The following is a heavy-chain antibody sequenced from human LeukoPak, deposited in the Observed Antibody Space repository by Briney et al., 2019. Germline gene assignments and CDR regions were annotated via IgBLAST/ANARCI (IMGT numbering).Heavy chain of an antibody. Sequence: GGSLRASCAASGFTFSTYAMHWVRQAPGKGLEWVSAISYDGSNKNYADSVKGRFTISRDNSKNTLYLQMNSLRAEDTAVYYCARGVRIAVAGYIDYWGQGTLVTVSS. V-gene: IGHV3-30*04. J-gene: IGHJ4*02. CDR3: ARGVRIAVAGYIDY. CDR1: GFTFSTYA. CDR2: ISYDGSNK. D-gene: IGHD6-19*01.